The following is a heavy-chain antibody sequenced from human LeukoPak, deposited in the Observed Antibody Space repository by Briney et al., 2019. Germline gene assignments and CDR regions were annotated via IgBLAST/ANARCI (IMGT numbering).Heavy chain of an antibody. Sequence: SETLSLTCAVYGGSFSGYYWSWIRQPPGKGLEWIGEINHSGSTNYNPSLKSRVTISVDTSKSQFSLKLSSVTAADTAVYYCARGGNWGTYYFDYWGQGTLVTVSS. CDR2: INHSGST. CDR3: ARGGNWGTYYFDY. J-gene: IGHJ4*02. D-gene: IGHD7-27*01. CDR1: GGSFSGYY. V-gene: IGHV4-34*01.